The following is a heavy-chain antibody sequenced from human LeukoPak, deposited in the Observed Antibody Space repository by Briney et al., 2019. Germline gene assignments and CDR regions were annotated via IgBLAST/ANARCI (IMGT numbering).Heavy chain of an antibody. CDR1: GGSTSSYY. CDR3: ARVGQGGFDI. V-gene: IGHV4-4*07. Sequence: SETLSLTCTVSGGSTSSYYWSWIRQPAGKGLEWIGRIYNSGSTNYNPSLRSRVAMSVDTSKNQFSLKLSSVTAADTAVYYCARVGQGGFDIWGQGTVVTVSS. J-gene: IGHJ3*02. CDR2: IYNSGST. D-gene: IGHD1-26*01.